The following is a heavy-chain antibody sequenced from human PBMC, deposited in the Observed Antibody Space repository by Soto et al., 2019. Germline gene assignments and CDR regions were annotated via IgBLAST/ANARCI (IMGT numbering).Heavy chain of an antibody. J-gene: IGHJ4*02. CDR2: ISYDGSNK. Sequence: GGSLRLSCAASGFTLSSYAMHWVRQAPGKGLEWVAVISYDGSNKYYADSVKGRFTISSDNSKNTLYLQMNSLRAEDTAVYSCARSEVFRLGELSFFDYWGQGTLVPVSS. CDR3: ARSEVFRLGELSFFDY. CDR1: GFTLSSYA. V-gene: IGHV3-30*04. D-gene: IGHD3-16*02.